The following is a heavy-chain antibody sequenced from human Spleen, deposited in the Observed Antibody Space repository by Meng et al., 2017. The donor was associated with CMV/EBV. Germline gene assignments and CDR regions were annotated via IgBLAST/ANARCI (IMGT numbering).Heavy chain of an antibody. CDR1: GFTFSTHW. CDR3: ARDVSWSYGDY. J-gene: IGHJ4*02. V-gene: IGHV3-7*01. Sequence: GESLKISCAASGFTFSTHWMTWFRQAPGKGLEWVANMNRDGSEIYYLDSVRGRFTISRNNARNTLYLQMDNLGVEDTAVYYCARDVSWSYGDYWGQGALVTVSS. CDR2: MNRDGSEI. D-gene: IGHD1-26*01.